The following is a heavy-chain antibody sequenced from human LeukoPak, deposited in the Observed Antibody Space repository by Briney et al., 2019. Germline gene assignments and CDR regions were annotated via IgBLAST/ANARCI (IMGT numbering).Heavy chain of an antibody. CDR1: GDSLSSDSYY. J-gene: IGHJ4*02. CDR2: IYYSGTT. D-gene: IGHD3-22*01. Sequence: PSETLSLTCTVSGDSLSSDSYYWSWIRQPPGKGLERIGYIYYSGTTKQSPSLKSRVTLSVDTSKNQLYLKLHSVTAADTAVYYCARDSRGYYASSGYFDHWGQGTLVTVSS. CDR3: ARDSRGYYASSGYFDH. V-gene: IGHV4-61*01.